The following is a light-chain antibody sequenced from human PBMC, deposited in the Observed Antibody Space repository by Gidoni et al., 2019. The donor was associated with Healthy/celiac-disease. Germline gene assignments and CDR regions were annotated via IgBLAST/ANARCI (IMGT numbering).Light chain of an antibody. Sequence: DIQMTQSPSTLSASVGDRVTITCRASQSISSWLAWYQQKPGQAPKLLIYKASSLESGVPSRFSGRGSGTEFTLTISSLQPDDFATYYCQQYNSYSRTFGPGTKVEIK. V-gene: IGKV1-5*03. CDR2: KAS. CDR3: QQYNSYSRT. J-gene: IGKJ1*01. CDR1: QSISSW.